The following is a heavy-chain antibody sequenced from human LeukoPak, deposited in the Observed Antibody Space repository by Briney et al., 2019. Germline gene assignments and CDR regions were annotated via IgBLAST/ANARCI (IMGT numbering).Heavy chain of an antibody. V-gene: IGHV4-61*01. CDR2: IYYSGST. D-gene: IGHD3-16*02. Sequence: SETLSLTCTVSGGSVSSGSYYWSWTRQPPGKGLEWIGYIYYSGSTNYNPSLKSRVTISVDTSRNQFSLKLSSVTAADTAVYYCARSVIPGDAFDIWGQGTMVTVSS. J-gene: IGHJ3*02. CDR1: GGSVSSGSYY. CDR3: ARSVIPGDAFDI.